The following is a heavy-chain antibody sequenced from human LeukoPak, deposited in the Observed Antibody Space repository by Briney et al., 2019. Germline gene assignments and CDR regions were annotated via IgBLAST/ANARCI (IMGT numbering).Heavy chain of an antibody. CDR3: AKARAMVRGAAEL. J-gene: IGHJ2*01. D-gene: IGHD3-10*01. CDR1: GFTVSSNY. Sequence: GGSLRLSCAASGFTVSSNYMSWVRQAPGKGLEWVSVIYSGGSTYYADSVKGRFTISRDNSKNTLYLQMNSLRAEDTAVYYCAKARAMVRGAAELWGRGTLVTVSS. V-gene: IGHV3-66*01. CDR2: IYSGGST.